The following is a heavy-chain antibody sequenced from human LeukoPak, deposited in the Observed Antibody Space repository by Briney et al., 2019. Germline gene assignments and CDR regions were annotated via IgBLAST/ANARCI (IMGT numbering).Heavy chain of an antibody. J-gene: IGHJ4*02. CDR1: GFTFSSYW. CDR3: ARDQEGASNFDY. CDR2: INSDGSST. V-gene: IGHV3-74*01. Sequence: GGSLRLSCAASGFTFSSYWMHWVRQAPGKGLVWVSRINSDGSSTSYADSVKGRFTISRDNAENTLYLQMNSLRAEDTAVYYCARDQEGASNFDYWGQGTLVTVSS. D-gene: IGHD1-26*01.